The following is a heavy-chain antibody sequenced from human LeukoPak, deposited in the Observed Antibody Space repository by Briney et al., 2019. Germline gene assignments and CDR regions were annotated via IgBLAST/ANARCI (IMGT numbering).Heavy chain of an antibody. CDR1: GGSISSSLYH. CDR3: ARLLQSVIVVRYFDY. V-gene: IGHV4-39*07. Sequence: SETLSLTCTVSGGSISSSLYHWGWIRQSPGKNLEWLGSIYYTGTTHYNPSLKSRVTISVDTSKNQFSLKLSSVTAADTAVYYCARLLQSVIVVRYFDYWGQGTLVTVSS. D-gene: IGHD3-22*01. J-gene: IGHJ4*02. CDR2: IYYTGTT.